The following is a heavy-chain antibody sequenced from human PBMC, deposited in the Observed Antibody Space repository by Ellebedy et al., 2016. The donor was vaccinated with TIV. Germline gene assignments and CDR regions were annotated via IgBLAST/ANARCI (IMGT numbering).Heavy chain of an antibody. D-gene: IGHD4-17*01. Sequence: PGGSLRLSCAASGFTFSSYGMHWVRQAPGKGLEWVAFIRYDGSNKYYADSVKGRFTISRDNSKNTLYLQMNSLRAEDTAVYYCANREDYGEVLDYWGQGTLVTVSS. CDR2: IRYDGSNK. V-gene: IGHV3-30*02. CDR3: ANREDYGEVLDY. CDR1: GFTFSSYG. J-gene: IGHJ4*02.